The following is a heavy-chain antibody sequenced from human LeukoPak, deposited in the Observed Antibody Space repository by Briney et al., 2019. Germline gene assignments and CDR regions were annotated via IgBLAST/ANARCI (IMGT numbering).Heavy chain of an antibody. J-gene: IGHJ4*02. CDR3: ASLGGQWLFDY. CDR2: IYYSGST. D-gene: IGHD6-19*01. Sequence: GSLRLSCAASGFTFDDYAMHWIRQPPGKGLEWIGYIYYSGSTNYNPSLKSRVTISVDTSKNQFSLKLSSVTAADTAVYYCASLGGQWLFDYWGQGTLVTVSS. CDR1: GFTFDDYA. V-gene: IGHV4-59*01.